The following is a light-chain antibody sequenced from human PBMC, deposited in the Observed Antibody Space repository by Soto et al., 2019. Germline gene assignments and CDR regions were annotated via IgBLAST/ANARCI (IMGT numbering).Light chain of an antibody. CDR3: QQYDSYQGT. J-gene: IGKJ1*01. Sequence: DIQMTQSPSTLSASVGDRVTITCRASQSITSKLAWYQQTVGKAPKLLIYKASILESGDPSRFSGSGSGTEFTLTISSLQPDDFATYYCQQYDSYQGTFGQGTKVEIK. CDR1: QSITSK. CDR2: KAS. V-gene: IGKV1-5*03.